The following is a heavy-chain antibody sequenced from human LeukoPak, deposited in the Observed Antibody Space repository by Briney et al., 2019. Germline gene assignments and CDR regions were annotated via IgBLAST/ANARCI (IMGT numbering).Heavy chain of an antibody. D-gene: IGHD4-17*01. CDR3: ARDPHLRVPYFDY. Sequence: PGGSLRLSCAASGFTFSSYGMHWVRQAPGKGLEWVANIKQDGSEKYYVDSVKGRFTISRDNAKNSLYLQMNSLRAEDTAVYYCARDPHLRVPYFDYWGQGTLVTVSS. V-gene: IGHV3-7*01. CDR1: GFTFSSYG. J-gene: IGHJ4*02. CDR2: IKQDGSEK.